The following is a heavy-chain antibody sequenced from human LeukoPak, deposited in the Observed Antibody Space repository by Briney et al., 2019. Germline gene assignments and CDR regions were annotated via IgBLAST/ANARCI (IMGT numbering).Heavy chain of an antibody. Sequence: SETLSLTCTVSGGSFSSSDYYWGWIRQPPGKGLEWIGSFYYSGSTYYNPSLKSRVTISGDTSKNQFSLNLRSVTATDTAVYYCARLRSALCDYWGQGTLVTVSS. CDR1: GGSFSSSDYY. V-gene: IGHV4-39*01. J-gene: IGHJ4*02. CDR2: FYYSGST. CDR3: ARLRSALCDY.